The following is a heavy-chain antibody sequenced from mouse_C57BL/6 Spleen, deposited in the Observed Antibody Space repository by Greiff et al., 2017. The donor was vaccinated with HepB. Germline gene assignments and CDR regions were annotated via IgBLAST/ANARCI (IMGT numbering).Heavy chain of an antibody. Sequence: VQLQQPGAELVKPGASVKLSCKASGYTFTSYWMHWVKQRPGQGLEWIGMIHPNSGSTNYNEKFKSKATLTVDKSSSTAYTQLSSLTSEDSAVYYCAREGDYWYFDVWGTGTTVTVSS. J-gene: IGHJ1*03. CDR3: AREGDYWYFDV. CDR1: GYTFTSYW. CDR2: IHPNSGST. V-gene: IGHV1-64*01.